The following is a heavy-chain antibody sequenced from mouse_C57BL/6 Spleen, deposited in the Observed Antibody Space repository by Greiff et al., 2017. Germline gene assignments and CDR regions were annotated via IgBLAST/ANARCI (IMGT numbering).Heavy chain of an antibody. V-gene: IGHV14-1*01. CDR1: GFNIKDYY. Sequence: EVQLQQSGAELVRPGASVKLSCTASGFNIKDYYLHWVKQRPEQGLVWIGRIDPEDGDTEYAPKFQGKATMTADTSSNTAYLQLSSLTSEDTAVYYCTTRCGSSDYYFDYWGQGTTLTVAS. D-gene: IGHD1-1*01. CDR3: TTRCGSSDYYFDY. CDR2: IDPEDGDT. J-gene: IGHJ2*01.